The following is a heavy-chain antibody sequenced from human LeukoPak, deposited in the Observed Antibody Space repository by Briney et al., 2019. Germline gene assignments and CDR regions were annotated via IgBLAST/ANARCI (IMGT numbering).Heavy chain of an antibody. V-gene: IGHV4-59*01. CDR2: IYHSGST. Sequence: SETLSLTCTVSGDSISSYYWSWIRQPPGGGLEWVGYIYHSGSTNYNPSLKSRVTISLDTSKNQFSLNLISVTAADTAVYYCARGYYDSSGYLISYNWFDPWGQGTLVTVSS. J-gene: IGHJ5*02. D-gene: IGHD3-22*01. CDR1: GDSISSYY. CDR3: ARGYYDSSGYLISYNWFDP.